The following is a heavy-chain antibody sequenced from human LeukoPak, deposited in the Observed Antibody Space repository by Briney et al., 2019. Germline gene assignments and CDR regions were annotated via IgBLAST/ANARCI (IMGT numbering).Heavy chain of an antibody. J-gene: IGHJ4*02. V-gene: IGHV4-34*01. CDR1: GGSFSGYY. Sequence: SETLSLTCTVYGGSFSGYYWSWIRQPPGKGLEWIGEINHSGSTNYNPSLKSRVTISVDTSKNQFSLKLSSVTAADTAVYYCARVRKGWRYFDYWGQGTLVTVSS. CDR2: INHSGST. CDR3: ARVRKGWRYFDY. D-gene: IGHD4-23*01.